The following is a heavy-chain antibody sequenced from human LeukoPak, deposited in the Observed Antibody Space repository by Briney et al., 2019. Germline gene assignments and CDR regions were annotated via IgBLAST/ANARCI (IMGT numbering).Heavy chain of an antibody. CDR2: IYYSGST. V-gene: IGHV4-30-4*08. D-gene: IGHD3-22*01. CDR3: ALYYYDSSGYRDY. Sequence: SWIRQPPGKGLEWIGYIYYSGSTYYNPSLKSRVTISVDTSKNQFSLKLSSVTAADTAVYYCALYYYDSSGYRDYWGQGTLVTVSS. J-gene: IGHJ4*02.